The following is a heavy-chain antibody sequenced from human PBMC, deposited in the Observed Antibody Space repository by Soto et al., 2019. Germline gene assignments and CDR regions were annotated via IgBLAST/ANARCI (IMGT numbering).Heavy chain of an antibody. CDR1: GFTFTTYA. V-gene: IGHV3-23*01. CDR2: ISGSGAGT. J-gene: IGHJ4*02. CDR3: AKEALTVAGNNFDS. D-gene: IGHD3-10*01. Sequence: LLESGGGLVQPGGSLRLSCAASGFTFTTYAMGWVRQAPGKGLEWVSSISGSGAGTFYAVSVKGRFTISRDNAKKMVYLQINGLRADDTALYYCAKEALTVAGNNFDSWGQGALGTVSS.